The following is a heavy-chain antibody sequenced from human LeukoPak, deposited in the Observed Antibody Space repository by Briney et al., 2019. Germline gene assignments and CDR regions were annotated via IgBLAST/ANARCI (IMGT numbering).Heavy chain of an antibody. CDR2: ISSSGSTI. CDR1: GFTFSSYE. Sequence: GGSLRLSCAASGFTFSSYEMNWVRQAPGKGLEWVSYISSSGSTIYYADSVKGRFTISRDNAKNSLYLQMNSLRAEDTAVYYCARSGAYYDILTGYYIDYWGQGTMVTVSS. D-gene: IGHD3-9*01. J-gene: IGHJ4*02. CDR3: ARSGAYYDILTGYYIDY. V-gene: IGHV3-48*03.